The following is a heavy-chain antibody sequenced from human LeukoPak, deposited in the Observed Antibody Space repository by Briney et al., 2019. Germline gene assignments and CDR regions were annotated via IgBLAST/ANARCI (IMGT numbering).Heavy chain of an antibody. J-gene: IGHJ6*03. Sequence: GGSLRLSCAASAFTVSSNYMSWVRQAPGKGLERVSVIYSGGSTYYADSVKGRFTISRDNSKNTLYLQMNSLRAEDTAVYYCARDGVEMATITQSQRLKIYYYYYMDVRGKGTTVTVSS. CDR2: IYSGGST. V-gene: IGHV3-66*02. CDR3: ARDGVEMATITQSQRLKIYYYYYMDV. D-gene: IGHD5-24*01. CDR1: AFTVSSNY.